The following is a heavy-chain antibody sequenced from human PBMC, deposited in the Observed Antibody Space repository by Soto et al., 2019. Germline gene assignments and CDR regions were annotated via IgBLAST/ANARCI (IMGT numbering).Heavy chain of an antibody. D-gene: IGHD3-22*01. Sequence: SVKVSCKASGYTFTSYAMHWVRQAPGQRLEWMGGIIPSFGAANYAQKFQGRVTITADESTSTAYMELSSLRSEDTAVYYCARSESSGYYPAAEYFQHWGQGTLVTVSS. CDR3: ARSESSGYYPAAEYFQH. CDR1: GYTFTSYA. CDR2: IIPSFGAA. J-gene: IGHJ1*01. V-gene: IGHV1-69*13.